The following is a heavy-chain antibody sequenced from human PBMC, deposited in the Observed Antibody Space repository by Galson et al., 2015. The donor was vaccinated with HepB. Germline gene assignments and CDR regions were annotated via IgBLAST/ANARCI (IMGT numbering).Heavy chain of an antibody. V-gene: IGHV1-69*02. CDR3: ASLGVIAAAEGWFDP. CDR2: IIPILGIA. D-gene: IGHD6-13*01. Sequence: SVKVSCKASGGTFSSYTISWVRQAPGQGLEWMGRIIPILGIANYAQKFQGRVTITADKSTSTAYTELSSLRSEDTTVYYCASLGVIAAAEGWFDPWGQGTLVTVSS. CDR1: GGTFSSYT. J-gene: IGHJ5*02.